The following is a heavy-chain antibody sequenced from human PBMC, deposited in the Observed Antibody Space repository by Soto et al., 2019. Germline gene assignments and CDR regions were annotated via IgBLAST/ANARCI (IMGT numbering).Heavy chain of an antibody. CDR1: GGSITNYY. D-gene: IGHD1-26*01. CDR2: VSDSGST. J-gene: IGHJ6*02. Sequence: QVQLQESGPGLVKPSETLSLMCTVSGGSITNYYWSWIRQSPAKGLEWIGYVSDSGSTKYNPSLKSRVTISVDTSKKQFSLKLTSLTAADTAVYYCARERVGHSAMDVWGQGTTVTVSS. CDR3: ARERVGHSAMDV. V-gene: IGHV4-59*12.